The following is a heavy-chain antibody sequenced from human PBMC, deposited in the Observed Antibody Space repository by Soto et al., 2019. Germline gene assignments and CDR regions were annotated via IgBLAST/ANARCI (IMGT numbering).Heavy chain of an antibody. CDR2: INPDGSVG. V-gene: IGHV3-7*03. J-gene: IGHJ4*02. D-gene: IGHD3-16*01. CDR1: GFTFSPYW. CDR3: AGWGGHDYNY. Sequence: EVQLLGSGGGLVQPGGSLRLSCVASGFTFSPYWMNWVRQAPGMGLEWVANINPDGSVGTYVDSVKGRFTTSRDNAKNSLYLHMNSLRADDTAVYFCAGWGGHDYNYWGQGILVTVSS.